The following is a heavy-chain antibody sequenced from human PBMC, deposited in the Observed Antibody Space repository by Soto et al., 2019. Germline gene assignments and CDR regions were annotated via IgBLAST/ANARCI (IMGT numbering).Heavy chain of an antibody. J-gene: IGHJ5*02. CDR3: ARGRAMVRGVIIKGDWFDP. D-gene: IGHD3-10*01. CDR2: INHSGST. V-gene: IGHV4-34*01. Sequence: SETLSLTCAVYGGSFSGYYWSWIRQPPGKGLEWIGEINHSGSTNYNPSLKSRVTISVDTSKNQFSLKLSSVTAADTAVYYCARGRAMVRGVIIKGDWFDPWGQGTLVTVTS. CDR1: GGSFSGYY.